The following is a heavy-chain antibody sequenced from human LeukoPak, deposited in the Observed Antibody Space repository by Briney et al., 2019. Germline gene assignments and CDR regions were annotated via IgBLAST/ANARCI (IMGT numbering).Heavy chain of an antibody. CDR2: TNPNSGGT. V-gene: IGHV1-2*02. CDR1: GYTFTGYY. CDR3: ARSRATVTTYYFDY. D-gene: IGHD4-11*01. J-gene: IGHJ4*02. Sequence: ASVKVSCKASGYTFTGYYMHWVRQAPGQGLEWMGWTNPNSGGTNYAQKFQGRVTMTRNTSISTAYMELSSLRSEDTAVYYCARSRATVTTYYFDYWGQGTLVTVSS.